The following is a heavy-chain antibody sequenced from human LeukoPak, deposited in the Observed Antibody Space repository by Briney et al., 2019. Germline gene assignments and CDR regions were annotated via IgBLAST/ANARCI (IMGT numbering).Heavy chain of an antibody. CDR3: ARRDIVVVPAANGGYY. J-gene: IGHJ4*02. D-gene: IGHD2-2*01. V-gene: IGHV4-4*02. CDR1: GGSISSSNW. CDR2: IYHSGST. Sequence: ASGTLSLTCAVSGGSISSSNWWSWVRQPPGKGLEWIGEIYHSGSTNYNPSLKSRVTISVDKSKIQFSLKLSSVTAADTAVYYCARRDIVVVPAANGGYYWGQGTLVTVSS.